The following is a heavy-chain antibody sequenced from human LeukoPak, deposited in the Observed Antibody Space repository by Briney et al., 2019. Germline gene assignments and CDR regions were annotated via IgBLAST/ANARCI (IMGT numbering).Heavy chain of an antibody. V-gene: IGHV3-74*01. J-gene: IGHJ1*01. CDR2: INSDGRST. CDR3: VGGGSTHFQH. CDR1: GFTFSSYW. D-gene: IGHD3-16*01. Sequence: PGGSLRLSCAASGFTFSSYWMHWVRQAPGKGLVWVSRINSDGRSTSYADSVKGRFTISRDNAENTLYLQMNSLRAEDTAVYYCVGGGSTHFQHWGQGTLVTVSS.